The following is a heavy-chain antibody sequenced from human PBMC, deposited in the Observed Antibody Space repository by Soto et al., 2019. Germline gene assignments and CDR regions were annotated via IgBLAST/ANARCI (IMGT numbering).Heavy chain of an antibody. CDR1: GGSISSGGYY. CDR3: ARDRGYDFWSGYSTKLKENYYYYMDV. CDR2: IYYSGST. V-gene: IGHV4-31*03. J-gene: IGHJ6*03. Sequence: PSETLSLTCTVSGGSISSGGYYWSWIRQHPGKGLEWIGYIYYSGSTYYNPSLKSRVTISVDTSKNQFSLKLSSVTAADTAVYYCARDRGYDFWSGYSTKLKENYYYYMDVWGKGTTVTVSS. D-gene: IGHD3-3*01.